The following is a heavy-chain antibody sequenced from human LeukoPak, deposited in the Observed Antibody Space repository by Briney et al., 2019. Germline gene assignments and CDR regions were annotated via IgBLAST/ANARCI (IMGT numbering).Heavy chain of an antibody. CDR3: ARNYYGSGSYRDFDY. CDR1: GYTFTGYY. D-gene: IGHD3-10*01. Sequence: ASVKVSCKASGYTFTGYYMHWVRQAPGQGLEWMGWINPNSGGTNYAQKFQGWVTMTRDTSISTAYMELSRLRSGDTAVYYCARNYYGSGSYRDFDYWGQGTLVTVSS. V-gene: IGHV1-2*04. J-gene: IGHJ4*02. CDR2: INPNSGGT.